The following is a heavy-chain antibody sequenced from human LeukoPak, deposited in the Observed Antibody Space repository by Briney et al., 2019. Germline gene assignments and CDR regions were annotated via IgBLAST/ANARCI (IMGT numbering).Heavy chain of an antibody. V-gene: IGHV3-9*01. CDR2: ISWNSGSI. Sequence: GGSLRLSCAASGFTFDDYAMHWVRQAPGKGLEWVSGISWNSGSIGYADSVKGRFTISRDNSKNTLYLQMNSLRAEDTAVYYCAKDWEHSSSWCFDYWGQGTLVTVSS. CDR3: AKDWEHSSSWCFDY. J-gene: IGHJ4*02. CDR1: GFTFDDYA. D-gene: IGHD6-13*01.